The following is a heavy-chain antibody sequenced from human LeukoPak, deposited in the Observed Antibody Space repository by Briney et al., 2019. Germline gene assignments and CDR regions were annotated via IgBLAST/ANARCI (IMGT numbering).Heavy chain of an antibody. J-gene: IGHJ4*02. Sequence: GGSLRLSCAASGLNFDDHGMSWVRQAPGKGLEWVSGINWNGGSTDYADSVKGRFTISRDSAKNSLYLQMNSLRAEDTALYYCARYDYSNYVGYYDHWGQGTLVTVSS. CDR3: ARYDYSNYVGYYDH. CDR2: INWNGGST. V-gene: IGHV3-20*04. D-gene: IGHD4-11*01. CDR1: GLNFDDHG.